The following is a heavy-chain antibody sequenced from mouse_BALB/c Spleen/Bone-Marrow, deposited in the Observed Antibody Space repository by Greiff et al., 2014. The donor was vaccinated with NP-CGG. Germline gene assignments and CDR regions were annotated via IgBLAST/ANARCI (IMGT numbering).Heavy chain of an antibody. CDR2: INPSSGYT. D-gene: IGHD1-1*01. CDR3: ARRYGNLWYFDV. Sequence: VQLVESGAELAKPGASVKMSCKASGYTFTDYWMHWVKQRPGQGLEWIGYINPSSGYTEYNQKFKDKATLTADKSSSTAYMQLLILTSVDSAVYYGARRYGNLWYFDVWGAGTTVTVSS. V-gene: IGHV1-7*01. CDR1: GYTFTDYW. J-gene: IGHJ1*01.